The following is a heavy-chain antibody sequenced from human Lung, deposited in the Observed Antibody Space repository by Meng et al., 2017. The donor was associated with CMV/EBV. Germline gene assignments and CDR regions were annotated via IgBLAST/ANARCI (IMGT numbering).Heavy chain of an antibody. J-gene: IGHJ6*02. CDR1: EFTFSSYS. CDR2: ISSSGSYI. D-gene: IGHD3-9*01. V-gene: IGHV3-21*01. Sequence: GESLKISCAASEFTFSSYSMNWVRQAPGKGLEWVSSISSSGSYIYYADSVKGRFTISRDNAKNSLYLQMNSLRAEDTAVYYCARDDSVLTGYYPIHYFYSLDVWGQGTRVTVSS. CDR3: ARDDSVLTGYYPIHYFYSLDV.